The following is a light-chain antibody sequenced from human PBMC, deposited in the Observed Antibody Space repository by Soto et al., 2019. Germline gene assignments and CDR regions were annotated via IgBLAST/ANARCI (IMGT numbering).Light chain of an antibody. CDR2: GAS. J-gene: IGKJ2*01. CDR1: QSVSSN. V-gene: IGKV3-15*01. CDR3: QQYNDWPLYT. Sequence: ELVMTQSPATLSVSPGERATLSCRASQSVSSNLAWYQQKPGQAPRLLIYGASTRATGIPARFSGSGSGTEFTLTISSLQSEDCALYYCQQYNDWPLYTFGQGTKLEIK.